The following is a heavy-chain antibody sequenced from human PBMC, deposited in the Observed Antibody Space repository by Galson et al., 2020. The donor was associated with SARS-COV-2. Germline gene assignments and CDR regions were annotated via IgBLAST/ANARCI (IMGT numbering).Heavy chain of an antibody. D-gene: IGHD3-22*01. CDR1: GGSISPGSYY. CDR3: GRSHESSGNALDI. V-gene: IGHV4-61*02. J-gene: IGHJ3*02. Sequence: SETLSLTCTVSGGSISPGSYYWSWIRQPAGKELEWIGRIHSTGSTNYNPFLKSRVTISVDTSKNQFALRLSSVTAADTAVYYCGRSHESSGNALDIWGQGTMVTVSS. CDR2: IHSTGST.